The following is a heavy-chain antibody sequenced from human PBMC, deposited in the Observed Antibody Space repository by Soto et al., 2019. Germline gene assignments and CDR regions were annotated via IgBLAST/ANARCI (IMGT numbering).Heavy chain of an antibody. V-gene: IGHV1-18*01. CDR3: ARATCSGGSCYGQFGFDY. Sequence: ASVKVSCKASGYTFTSYGISWVRQAPGQGLEWMGWISAYNGNTNYAQKLQGRVTMTTDTSTSTAYMELRSLRSDDTAVYYCARATCSGGSCYGQFGFDYWGQGTLVTVSS. J-gene: IGHJ4*02. D-gene: IGHD2-15*01. CDR2: ISAYNGNT. CDR1: GYTFTSYG.